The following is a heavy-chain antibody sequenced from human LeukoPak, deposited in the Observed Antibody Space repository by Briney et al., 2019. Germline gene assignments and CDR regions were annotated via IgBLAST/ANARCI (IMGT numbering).Heavy chain of an antibody. Sequence: SGGSLRLSCVASGFSFSTSWMTWVRQAPGKGLEWVANIRKDGREIYYADSMKGRFTISRDNSKNSLYLQIHSLRAEDTGVYYGVEDGVSWNVFDHWGQGTLVTVSS. CDR1: GFSFSTSW. D-gene: IGHD1-1*01. V-gene: IGHV3-7*01. CDR3: VEDGVSWNVFDH. J-gene: IGHJ4*02. CDR2: IRKDGREI.